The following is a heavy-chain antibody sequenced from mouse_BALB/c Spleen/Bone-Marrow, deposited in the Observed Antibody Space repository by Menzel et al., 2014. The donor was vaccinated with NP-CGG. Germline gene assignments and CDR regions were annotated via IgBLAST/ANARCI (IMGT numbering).Heavy chain of an antibody. V-gene: IGHV7-3*02. Sequence: EVKLVESGGGLVQPGGSLGLSCAPSGFTFTDYYMSWVRQPPGKALEWLGFIRNKANGYTTEYSASVKGRFTISRDNSQSILYLQMNTLRAEDSATYYCARDDYYAMDYWGQGTSVTVSS. CDR3: ARDDYYAMDY. CDR1: GFTFTDYY. J-gene: IGHJ4*01. CDR2: IRNKANGYTT.